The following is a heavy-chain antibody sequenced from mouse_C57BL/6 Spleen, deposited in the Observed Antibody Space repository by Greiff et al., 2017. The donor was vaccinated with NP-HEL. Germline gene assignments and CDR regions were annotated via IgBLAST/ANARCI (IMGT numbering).Heavy chain of an antibody. CDR1: GYTFTSYW. Sequence: QVQLQQPGTELVKPGASVKLSCKASGYTFTSYWMHWVKQRPGQGLEWIGNINPSNGGTNYNEKFKSKATLTVDKSSSTAYMQLSSLTSEDSAVYYCARGGLRLPNYYAMDYWGQGTSVTVSS. V-gene: IGHV1-53*01. CDR2: INPSNGGT. CDR3: ARGGLRLPNYYAMDY. J-gene: IGHJ4*01. D-gene: IGHD3-2*02.